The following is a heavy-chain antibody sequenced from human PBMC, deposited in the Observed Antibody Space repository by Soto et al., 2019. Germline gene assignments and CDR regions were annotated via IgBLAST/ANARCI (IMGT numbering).Heavy chain of an antibody. CDR3: ARAGDSSGYYDGSYYGMDV. D-gene: IGHD3-22*01. CDR2: IHGGGNSA. J-gene: IGHJ6*02. V-gene: IGHV3-23*01. CDR1: GFTFSGYA. Sequence: PGGSLRLSCAASGFTFSGYAMSWVRQAPGKGLEWVSVIHGGGNSAYYADSVKGRFTISRDNSKNTLYLQMNSLRAEDTAVYYCARAGDSSGYYDGSYYGMDVWGQGTTVTVSS.